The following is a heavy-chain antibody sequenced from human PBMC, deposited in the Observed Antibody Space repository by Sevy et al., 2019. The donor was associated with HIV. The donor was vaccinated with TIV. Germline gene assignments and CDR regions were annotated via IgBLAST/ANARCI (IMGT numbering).Heavy chain of an antibody. Sequence: GGSLRLSCAASGFTFSSYAMNWVRQAPGKGLEWVSSGSGGNTYYAESVKGRFTISRDSSKNTVSLQMNSQRAEDSAIYYCAKETLIGAAGLEAFDIWGQGTKVTVSS. CDR3: AKETLIGAAGLEAFDI. D-gene: IGHD6-13*01. CDR2: SGSGGNT. V-gene: IGHV3-23*01. J-gene: IGHJ3*02. CDR1: GFTFSSYA.